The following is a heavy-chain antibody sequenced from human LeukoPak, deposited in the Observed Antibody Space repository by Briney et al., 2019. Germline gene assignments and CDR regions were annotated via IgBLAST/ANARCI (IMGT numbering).Heavy chain of an antibody. Sequence: PGGSLRLSCATSGFTFSSYAFHWVRQAPGKGLEWVATMSFDVNNKYYADSVRGRFTISRDNSKNTLYLQMNSLRAEDTAVYYCARPTSTQDIVVITPPGDYWGQGTLVTVSS. CDR3: ARPTSTQDIVVITPPGDY. J-gene: IGHJ4*02. D-gene: IGHD3-22*01. CDR1: GFTFSSYA. CDR2: MSFDVNNK. V-gene: IGHV3-30*04.